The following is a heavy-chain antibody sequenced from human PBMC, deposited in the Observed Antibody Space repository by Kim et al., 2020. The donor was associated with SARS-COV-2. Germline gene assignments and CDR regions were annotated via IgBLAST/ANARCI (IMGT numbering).Heavy chain of an antibody. CDR3: ARYYDSYYGMDV. CDR2: INSDGSST. V-gene: IGHV3-74*01. Sequence: GGSLRLSCAASGFTFSSYWMHWVRQAPGKGLVWVSRINSDGSSTSYADSVKGRFTISRDNAKNTLYLQMNSLRAEDTAVYYCARYYDSYYGMDVWGQGTTVTVSS. CDR1: GFTFSSYW. J-gene: IGHJ6*02.